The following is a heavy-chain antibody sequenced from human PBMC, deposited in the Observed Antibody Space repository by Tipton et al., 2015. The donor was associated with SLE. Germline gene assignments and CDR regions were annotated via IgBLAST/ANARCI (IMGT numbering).Heavy chain of an antibody. CDR3: TRGGGAGSPVLYYFDY. V-gene: IGHV3-30*04. D-gene: IGHD3-10*01. CDR2: ISYDGSGE. J-gene: IGHJ4*02. CDR1: GFTFPDYS. Sequence: SLRLSCEASGFTFPDYSMHWVRQAPGKGLEWVAYISYDGSGEYFTDSVKGRFTISRDNAKKSVDLQMNSLTAEDTAIYYCTRGGGAGSPVLYYFDYWGQGTLVTVSS.